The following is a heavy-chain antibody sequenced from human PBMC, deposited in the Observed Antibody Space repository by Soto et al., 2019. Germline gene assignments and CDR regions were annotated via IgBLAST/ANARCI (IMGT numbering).Heavy chain of an antibody. CDR1: GGSVNNADYF. D-gene: IGHD4-17*01. Sequence: VRLEESGPGLVKPSETLSLICSVSGGSVNNADYFWSWIRHHPENGLEWIGYIYYSGSTRYNPSFKTRATLSIDTSKNQFSLRLNSVTVADTAVYFCARDADYGGSRGGMDVWGRGTTVTVSS. V-gene: IGHV4-31*03. CDR2: IYYSGST. J-gene: IGHJ6*02. CDR3: ARDADYGGSRGGMDV.